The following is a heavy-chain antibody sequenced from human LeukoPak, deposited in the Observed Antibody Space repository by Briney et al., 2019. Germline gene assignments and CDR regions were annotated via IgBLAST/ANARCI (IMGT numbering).Heavy chain of an antibody. J-gene: IGHJ3*02. D-gene: IGHD2-15*01. CDR3: ATTSGGSGDDAVDI. CDR2: IYYSGST. Sequence: SETLSLTCTVSGGSISSYYWSWIRQPPGKGLEWIGYIYYSGSTNYNPSLKSRVTISVDTSKNQFSLKLSSVTAADTAVYYCATTSGGSGDDAVDIWGQGTMVTVSS. V-gene: IGHV4-59*01. CDR1: GGSISSYY.